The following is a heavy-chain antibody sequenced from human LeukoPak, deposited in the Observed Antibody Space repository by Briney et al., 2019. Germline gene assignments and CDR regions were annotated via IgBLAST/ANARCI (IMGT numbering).Heavy chain of an antibody. CDR1: GGSISSSSYY. V-gene: IGHV4-39*07. Sequence: SETLSLTCTVSGGSISSSSYYWGWIRQPPGKGLEWIGSIYYSGSTYYNPSLKSRVTISVDTSKNQFSLKLSSVTAADTAVYYCAREFSGGYDREHDYWGQGTLVTVSS. D-gene: IGHD5-12*01. J-gene: IGHJ4*02. CDR2: IYYSGST. CDR3: AREFSGGYDREHDY.